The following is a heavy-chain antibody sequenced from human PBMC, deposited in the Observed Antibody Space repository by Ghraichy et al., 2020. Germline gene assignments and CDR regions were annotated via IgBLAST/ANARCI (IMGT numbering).Heavy chain of an antibody. J-gene: IGHJ4*02. Sequence: GESLNISCAASGFIFSNYAMSWVRQVPGKGLEWVSAVSGSGDKTYYADSVKGRFTISRDTSKNTLYLQMNRLRAEDTAVYYCAKTSESSGYYTSFYEYWGQGTLVTVSS. CDR2: VSGSGDKT. CDR1: GFIFSNYA. V-gene: IGHV3-23*01. CDR3: AKTSESSGYYTSFYEY. D-gene: IGHD3-22*01.